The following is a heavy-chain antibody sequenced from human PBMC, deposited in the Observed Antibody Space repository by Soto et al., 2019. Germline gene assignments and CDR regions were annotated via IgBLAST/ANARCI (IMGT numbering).Heavy chain of an antibody. CDR2: IIPIFGTA. J-gene: IGHJ4*02. CDR1: GGTFSSYA. V-gene: IGHV1-69*13. D-gene: IGHD3-22*01. CDR3: ARGISGYYGDYFDY. Sequence: GASVKVSCKASGGTFSSYAISWVRQAPGQGLEWMGGIIPIFGTANYAQKFQGRVTITADESTSTAYMELSSLRSEDTAVYYCARGISGYYGDYFDYCGQGTLVTVSP.